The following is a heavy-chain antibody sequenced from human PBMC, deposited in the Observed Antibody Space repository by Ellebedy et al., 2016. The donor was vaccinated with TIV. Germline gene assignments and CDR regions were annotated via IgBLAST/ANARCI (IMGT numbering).Heavy chain of an antibody. CDR1: GGSISSYY. CDR3: AKDFYSMSSACMDV. D-gene: IGHD2-21*01. Sequence: PGGSLRLSCTVSGGSISSYYWSWIRQPPGKGLEWVSGLTWNGGSMAYADSVTGRFTISRDNAKNCLYLQMNSLRTEDTAFYYCAKDFYSMSSACMDVWGQGTTVTVSS. CDR2: LTWNGGSM. V-gene: IGHV3-9*01. J-gene: IGHJ6*02.